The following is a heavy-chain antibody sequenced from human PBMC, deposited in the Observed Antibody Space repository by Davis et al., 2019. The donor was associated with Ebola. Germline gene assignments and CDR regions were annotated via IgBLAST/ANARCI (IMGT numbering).Heavy chain of an antibody. CDR2: INPITGGT. J-gene: IGHJ3*02. V-gene: IGHV1-46*01. CDR3: AREGGRYYDSSGYVFDI. Sequence: ASVKVSCKASGYRFTSYSMHWVRQAPGQGLEWMGIINPITGGTSYAQNFQVRVNMTRDTSTSTVYMELSNLRSEDTAVYYCAREGGRYYDSSGYVFDIWGQGTMVKVSS. CDR1: GYRFTSYS. D-gene: IGHD3-22*01.